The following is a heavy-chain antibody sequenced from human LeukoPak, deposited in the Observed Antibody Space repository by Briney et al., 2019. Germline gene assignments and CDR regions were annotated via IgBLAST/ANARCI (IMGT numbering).Heavy chain of an antibody. Sequence: GGPLRLSCAASGFTFSSYEMNWVRQAPGKGLEWVSYISSSGSTMYYADSVKGRFTISRDNAKKSLYLQMNSLRAEDTAVYYCAREISVAGAYYYYGMDVWGKGTTVTVSS. CDR2: ISSSGSTM. CDR1: GFTFSSYE. V-gene: IGHV3-48*03. CDR3: AREISVAGAYYYYGMDV. J-gene: IGHJ6*04. D-gene: IGHD6-19*01.